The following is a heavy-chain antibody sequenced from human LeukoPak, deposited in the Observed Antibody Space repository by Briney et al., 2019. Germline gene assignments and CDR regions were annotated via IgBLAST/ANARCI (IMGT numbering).Heavy chain of an antibody. D-gene: IGHD3-10*01. J-gene: IGHJ5*02. Sequence: GASVKVSCKASGGTFSSYAISWVRQAPGQGLEWMGRIIPIFGIANYAQKFQGRVTITADKSTSTAYMELSSLRSEDMAVYYCARGELGSANWFDPWGQGTLVTVSS. CDR2: IIPIFGIA. CDR1: GGTFSSYA. CDR3: ARGELGSANWFDP. V-gene: IGHV1-69*04.